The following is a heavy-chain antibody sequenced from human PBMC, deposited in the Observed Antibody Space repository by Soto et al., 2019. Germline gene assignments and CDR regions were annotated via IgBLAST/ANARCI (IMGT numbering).Heavy chain of an antibody. CDR2: IMSKTDGGTT. V-gene: IGHV3-15*01. J-gene: IGHJ4*02. CDR3: TTDSGMSPYSFDY. CDR1: GFTFSKAW. Sequence: EVQLVESGGGFVKPGGSLRLSCATSGFTFSKAWVGWVRQAPGKGLEWVARIMSKTDGGTTEYAAPVKGRFTISRDDSKSTLYLQMNSLKTEDTAFYYCTTDSGMSPYSFDYWGQGTLGTVSS. D-gene: IGHD1-26*01.